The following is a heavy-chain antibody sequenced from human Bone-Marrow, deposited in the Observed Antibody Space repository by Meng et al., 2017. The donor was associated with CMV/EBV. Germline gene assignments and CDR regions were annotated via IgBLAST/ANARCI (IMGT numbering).Heavy chain of an antibody. V-gene: IGHV4-39*01. D-gene: IGHD2-15*01. CDR3: ARRRGYNWFDP. CDR1: NSSISSSSYY. J-gene: IGHJ5*02. Sequence: CRVSNSSISSSSYYWGWIRQPPGKGLEWIGSISLSGGTHYNPSLKSRVTISVETSKNQFSLKLRSVTAADTAVYYCARRRGYNWFDPWGQGTLVTVSS. CDR2: ISLSGGT.